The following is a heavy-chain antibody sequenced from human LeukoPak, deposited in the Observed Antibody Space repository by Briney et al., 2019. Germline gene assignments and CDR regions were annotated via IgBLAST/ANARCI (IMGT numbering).Heavy chain of an antibody. D-gene: IGHD3-3*01. J-gene: IGHJ4*02. V-gene: IGHV4-38-2*02. Sequence: SETLSLTCTVSGYSISSGYYWGWIRQPPGKGLEWIGSIYHSGSTYYNPSLKSRVTISVDTSKNQFPLKLSSVTAADTAVYYCARVGYYDFWSGYYWRYYFDYWGQGTLVTVSS. CDR3: ARVGYYDFWSGYYWRYYFDY. CDR1: GYSISSGYY. CDR2: IYHSGST.